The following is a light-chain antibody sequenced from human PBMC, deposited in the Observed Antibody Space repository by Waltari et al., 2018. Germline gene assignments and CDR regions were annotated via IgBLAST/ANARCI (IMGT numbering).Light chain of an antibody. CDR3: HQSYSTPRT. Sequence: TCRASQSISSYLNWYQQKPVKAPKLLIYAASSLQSGVPSRFSGSGSGTDFTLTISSLQPEDFATYYCHQSYSTPRTFGQGTKVEIK. V-gene: IGKV1-39*01. J-gene: IGKJ1*01. CDR1: QSISSY. CDR2: AAS.